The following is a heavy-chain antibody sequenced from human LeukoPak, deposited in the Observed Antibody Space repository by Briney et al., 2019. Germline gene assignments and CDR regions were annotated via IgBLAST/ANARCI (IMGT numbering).Heavy chain of an antibody. CDR1: GGSISSGSYY. CDR2: IYSSGST. V-gene: IGHV4-61*02. Sequence: SETLSLTCTVSGGSISSGSYYWSWIRQPAVKGLEWIGRIYSSGSTNYNPSLKSRVTISVDTSKNQFSLKLSSVTAADTAVYYCARDRGFMVRGSRRGYDDYYYYMDVWGKGTTVTISS. J-gene: IGHJ6*03. D-gene: IGHD3-10*01. CDR3: ARDRGFMVRGSRRGYDDYYYYMDV.